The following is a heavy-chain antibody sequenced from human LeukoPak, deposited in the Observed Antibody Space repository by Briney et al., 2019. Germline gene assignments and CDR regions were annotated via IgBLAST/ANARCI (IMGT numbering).Heavy chain of an antibody. CDR2: IYYSGST. V-gene: IGHV4-39*07. J-gene: IGHJ4*02. Sequence: SETLSLTCTVSGGSISSSGYYWGWIRQPPGKGLEWIGSIYYSGSTYYNPSLKSRVTISVDTSKNQFSLKLRSVTAADTAVYYCARARVDYDSSGYLVEYHDYWGQGTLVTVSS. CDR3: ARARVDYDSSGYLVEYHDY. D-gene: IGHD3-22*01. CDR1: GGSISSSGYY.